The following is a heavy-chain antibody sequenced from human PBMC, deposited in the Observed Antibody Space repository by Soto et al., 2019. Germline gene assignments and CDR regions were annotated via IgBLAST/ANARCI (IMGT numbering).Heavy chain of an antibody. D-gene: IGHD2-2*01. Sequence: NPSETLSLTCAVSGGSISSGGYSWSWIRQPPGKGLEWIGYIYHSGSTYYNPSLKSRVTISVDRSKNQFSLKLSSVTAADTAVYYCARAGLPALSEKWFDPWGQGTLVTVSS. V-gene: IGHV4-30-2*01. J-gene: IGHJ5*02. CDR2: IYHSGST. CDR1: GGSISSGGYS. CDR3: ARAGLPALSEKWFDP.